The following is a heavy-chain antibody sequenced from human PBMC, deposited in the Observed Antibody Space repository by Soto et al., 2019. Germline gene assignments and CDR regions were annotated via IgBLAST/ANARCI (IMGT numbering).Heavy chain of an antibody. Sequence: GGSLRLSCAASGFTFSSYSMNWVRQAPGKGLEWVSSISSSSSYIYYADSVKGRFTISRDNAKNSLYLQMNSLRAEDTAVYYCARDWGYYDSSGHRQVSLDAFDIWGQGTMVTVSS. V-gene: IGHV3-21*01. CDR1: GFTFSSYS. J-gene: IGHJ3*02. D-gene: IGHD3-22*01. CDR2: ISSSSSYI. CDR3: ARDWGYYDSSGHRQVSLDAFDI.